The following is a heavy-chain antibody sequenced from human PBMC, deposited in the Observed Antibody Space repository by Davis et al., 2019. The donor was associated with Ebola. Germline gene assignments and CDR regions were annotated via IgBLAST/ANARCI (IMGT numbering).Heavy chain of an antibody. Sequence: GESLKISCAASGFTFSSYSMNWVRQAPGKGLEWVSYISSSSSTIYYADSVKGRFTVSRDNAKNSLYLQMNSLRAEDTAVYYCARDDIVVSPYGMDVWGQGTTVTVSS. CDR2: ISSSSSTI. D-gene: IGHD2-2*01. CDR1: GFTFSSYS. CDR3: ARDDIVVSPYGMDV. V-gene: IGHV3-48*04. J-gene: IGHJ6*02.